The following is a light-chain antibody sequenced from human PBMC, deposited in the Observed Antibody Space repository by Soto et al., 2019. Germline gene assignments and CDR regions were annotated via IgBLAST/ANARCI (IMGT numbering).Light chain of an antibody. J-gene: IGKJ3*01. CDR3: QQSSSFTLT. CDR2: KVS. CDR1: QSLVYSDGDTY. V-gene: IGKV2-30*01. Sequence: VVMTQSPLSLPVTLGQPASISSRSGQSLVYSDGDTYLNWFQQRPGQSPRXXIYKVSNRDSGVPDRFSGSGAGTDFTLTISSLQPEDFSADYCQQSSSFTLTFGPGTQVDIK.